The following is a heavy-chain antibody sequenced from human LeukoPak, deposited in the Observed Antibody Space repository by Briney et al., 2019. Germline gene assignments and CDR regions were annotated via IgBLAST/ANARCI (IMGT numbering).Heavy chain of an antibody. Sequence: RASVKVSCKASGYTFTGYYMHWVRQAPGQGLEWMGWINPNSGGTNYAQKFQGWVTMTRDTSISTAYMELSRLRSDDTAVYYCARETAAEHGMDVWGQGTTVTVSS. V-gene: IGHV1-2*04. J-gene: IGHJ6*02. CDR3: ARETAAEHGMDV. CDR1: GYTFTGYY. D-gene: IGHD1-14*01. CDR2: INPNSGGT.